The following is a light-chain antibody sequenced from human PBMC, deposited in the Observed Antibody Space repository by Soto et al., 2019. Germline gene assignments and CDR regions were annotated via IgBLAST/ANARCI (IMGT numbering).Light chain of an antibody. CDR2: VAS. J-gene: IGKJ2*01. CDR1: QSVSSK. Sequence: EIVMTQSPVTLSVSPGARATLSCRDSQSVSSKLAWYQQKPGQAPRLLIYVASTMATGIPARFSGSGSGTEFTLSISSLQSEDFAVYYCQQYNNWTQTFGQGTKLEIK. CDR3: QQYNNWTQT. V-gene: IGKV3-15*01.